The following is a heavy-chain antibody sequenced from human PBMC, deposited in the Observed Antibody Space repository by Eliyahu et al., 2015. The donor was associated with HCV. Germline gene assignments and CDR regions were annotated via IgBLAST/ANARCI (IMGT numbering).Heavy chain of an antibody. V-gene: IGHV3-74*01. D-gene: IGHD3-16*01. CDR1: GFPFTSYW. CDR2: INSDVSGT. Sequence: LLVESGGGLVQPGGSLXLSCAASGFPFTSYWMHWVRQAPGKGLVWVSRINSDVSGTNYADSVKGRFTISRDNAENTLYLQMNSLRVEDTAVYYCTRGAWGSRYFDLWGRGTLVTVSS. J-gene: IGHJ2*01. CDR3: TRGAWGSRYFDL.